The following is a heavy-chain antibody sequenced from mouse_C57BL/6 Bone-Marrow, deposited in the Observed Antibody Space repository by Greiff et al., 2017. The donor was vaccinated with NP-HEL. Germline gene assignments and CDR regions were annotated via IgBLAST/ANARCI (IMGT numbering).Heavy chain of an antibody. J-gene: IGHJ1*03. CDR2: ILPGSGST. CDR1: GYTFTGYW. D-gene: IGHD1-1*01. V-gene: IGHV1-9*01. Sequence: VQLQQSGAELMKPGASVKPSCKATGYTFTGYWIEWVKQRPGHGLEWIGEILPGSGSTNYNEKFKGKATFTADTSSNTAYMQRSSLTTEDSAIYYCAVHYYGSSYLWYFDVWGTGTTVTVSS. CDR3: AVHYYGSSYLWYFDV.